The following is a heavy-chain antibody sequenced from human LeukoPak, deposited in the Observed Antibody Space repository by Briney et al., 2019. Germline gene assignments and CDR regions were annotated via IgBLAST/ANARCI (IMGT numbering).Heavy chain of an antibody. CDR2: TYYRSKWST. CDR3: ARGHSGYIEY. CDR1: GDSVSSNSAA. J-gene: IGHJ4*02. Sequence: SQTLSLTCAISGDSVSSNSAAWNWITQSPSRGLEWLGRTYYRSKWSTGYAVSVRSRITINRDTSKKQFSLQLNSVTPEDTAVYYCARGHSGYIEYWGQGALFTVSS. D-gene: IGHD3-22*01. V-gene: IGHV6-1*01.